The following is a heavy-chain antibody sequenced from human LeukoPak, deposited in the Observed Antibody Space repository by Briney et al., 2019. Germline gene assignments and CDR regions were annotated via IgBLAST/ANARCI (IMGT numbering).Heavy chain of an antibody. D-gene: IGHD3-10*01. Sequence: GGSLRLSCSASGFTFSSYAMHWVRQAPGKGLEYVSAISSNGGSTYYADSVKGRFTISRDNSKNTLYLQMSSLRAEDTAVYYCAKVFATARWFGELLTDYWGQGTLVTVSS. J-gene: IGHJ4*02. CDR2: ISSNGGST. V-gene: IGHV3-64D*06. CDR1: GFTFSSYA. CDR3: AKVFATARWFGELLTDY.